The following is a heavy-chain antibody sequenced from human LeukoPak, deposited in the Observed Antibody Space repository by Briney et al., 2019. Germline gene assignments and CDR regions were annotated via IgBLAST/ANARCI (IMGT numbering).Heavy chain of an antibody. Sequence: GGSLRLSCAASGFTFADYAMHWVRQAPGKGLEWVSGFNWNSGTIGYADSVKGRFTISRDDAKNSLYPQINSLRADDTALYYCAKNGSGYYYVFDYWGQGTLVTVSS. CDR3: AKNGSGYYYVFDY. D-gene: IGHD3-22*01. CDR1: GFTFADYA. V-gene: IGHV3-9*01. J-gene: IGHJ4*02. CDR2: FNWNSGTI.